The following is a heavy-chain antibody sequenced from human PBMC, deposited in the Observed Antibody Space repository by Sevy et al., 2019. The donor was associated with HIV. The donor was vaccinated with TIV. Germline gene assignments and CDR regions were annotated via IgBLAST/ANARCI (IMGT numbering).Heavy chain of an antibody. CDR2: ISYDGSNE. Sequence: GGSLRLSCAASGFTFSSFFMHWVRQAPGKGLEWVATISYDGSNEHYADSVKGRFTISRDKSKNALYLQMNSLRAEDTAVYYCALERLSSNVAEYFQNWGQSTLVTVSS. J-gene: IGHJ1*01. CDR3: ALERLSSNVAEYFQN. CDR1: GFTFSSFF. D-gene: IGHD1-1*01. V-gene: IGHV3-30-3*01.